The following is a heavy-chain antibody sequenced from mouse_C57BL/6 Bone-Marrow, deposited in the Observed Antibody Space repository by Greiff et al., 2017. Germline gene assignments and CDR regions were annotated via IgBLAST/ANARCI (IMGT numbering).Heavy chain of an antibody. J-gene: IGHJ2*01. V-gene: IGHV1-15*01. CDR2: IDPETGGT. D-gene: IGHD1-1*02. Sequence: QVQLKQSGAELVRPGASVTLSCKASGYTFTDYEMHWVKQTPVHGLEWIGAIDPETGGTAYNQKFKGKAILTADKSSSTAYMELRSLTSEDSAGYYCTRGGYYDYWCQGTTLTVSA. CDR3: TRGGYYDY. CDR1: GYTFTDYE.